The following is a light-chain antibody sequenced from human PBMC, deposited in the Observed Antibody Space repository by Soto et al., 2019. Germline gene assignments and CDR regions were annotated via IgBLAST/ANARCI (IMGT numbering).Light chain of an antibody. Sequence: DIQMTQYPSSLSASVGDRVTSTCRASQGISTWLAWYQQKPEKAPKLLIYAAYSLQSGVTSRFSASGSGTHSTLTISSLQPEDFATYYCQQYNSYPPTFGQGTRLDIK. CDR2: AAY. V-gene: IGKV1D-16*01. J-gene: IGKJ5*01. CDR3: QQYNSYPPT. CDR1: QGISTW.